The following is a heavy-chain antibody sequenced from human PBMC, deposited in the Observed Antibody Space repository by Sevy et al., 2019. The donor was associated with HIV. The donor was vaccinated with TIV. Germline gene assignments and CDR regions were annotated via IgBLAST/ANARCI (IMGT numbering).Heavy chain of an antibody. CDR1: GSTFSSYV. J-gene: IGHJ5*02. D-gene: IGHD3-3*01. V-gene: IGHV3-23*01. CDR3: AKETASGYLP. CDR2: ISGSGGYT. Sequence: GWSLRLSCVASGSTFSSYVMSWVRQAPGKGLEWVSTISGSGGYTYYADSVKGRFTISRDNSKNTVDLLIISLRAEDTAVYYCAKETASGYLPWGQGTLVTVSS.